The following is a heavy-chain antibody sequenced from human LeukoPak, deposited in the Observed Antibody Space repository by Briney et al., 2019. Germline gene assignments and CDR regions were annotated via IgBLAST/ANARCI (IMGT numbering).Heavy chain of an antibody. CDR3: ARSLGYCSSTSCYTYYYYGMDV. D-gene: IGHD2-2*02. CDR2: IYYSGST. Sequence: SETLSLTCTVSGGSISSYYWSWIRQPPGKGLEWIGYIYYSGSTNYNPSLKSRVTILVDTSKNQFSLKLSSVTAADTAVYYCARSLGYCSSTSCYTYYYYGMDVWGQGTTVTVSS. J-gene: IGHJ6*02. CDR1: GGSISSYY. V-gene: IGHV4-59*01.